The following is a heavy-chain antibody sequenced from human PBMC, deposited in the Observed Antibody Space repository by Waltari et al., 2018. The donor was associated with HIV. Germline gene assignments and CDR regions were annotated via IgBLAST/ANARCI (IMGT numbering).Heavy chain of an antibody. J-gene: IGHJ6*02. V-gene: IGHV1-8*01. D-gene: IGHD4-17*01. CDR3: ARSYDYGGNPIYYGMDV. CDR1: GDTFTSYD. Sequence: QVQLVQSGAEVKKPGASVKVSCKASGDTFTSYDINWVRQATGQGLEWMGWMNPNSGNTGYAQKFQGRVTMTRNTSISTAYMELSSLRSEDTAVYYCARSYDYGGNPIYYGMDVWGQGTTVTVSS. CDR2: MNPNSGNT.